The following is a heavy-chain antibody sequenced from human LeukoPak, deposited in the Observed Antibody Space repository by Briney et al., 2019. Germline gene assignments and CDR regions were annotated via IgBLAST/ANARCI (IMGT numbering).Heavy chain of an antibody. CDR3: AKDREYSGSQIDY. V-gene: IGHV3-23*01. D-gene: IGHD1-26*01. CDR2: MSRGGGST. CDR1: GFTFSSYA. J-gene: IGHJ4*02. Sequence: GGSLRLSCAASGFTFSSYAMDWVRQAPGKGLEWVSSMSRGGGSTYYADSVKGRFTISRDNSKNTLYLQMNGLRAEDTAVYYCAKDREYSGSQIDYWGQGTLVTVSS.